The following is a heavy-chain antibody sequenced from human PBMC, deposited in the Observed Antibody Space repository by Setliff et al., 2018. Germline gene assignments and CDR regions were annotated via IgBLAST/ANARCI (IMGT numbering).Heavy chain of an antibody. D-gene: IGHD3-22*01. J-gene: IGHJ6*03. V-gene: IGHV1-3*04. CDR2: MDTGIGKK. CDR3: AREGRRYYDSSGYYYDPYYYYYMDV. CDR1: GETFTRYS. Sequence: ASVKVSCKASGETFTRYSIHWVRQAPGQRLEWIGYMDTGIGKKEYSQKFRDRVTIIRDTSATTAYVELHSLRSDDTAVYYCAREGRRYYDSSGYYYDPYYYYYMDVWGKGTTVTVSS.